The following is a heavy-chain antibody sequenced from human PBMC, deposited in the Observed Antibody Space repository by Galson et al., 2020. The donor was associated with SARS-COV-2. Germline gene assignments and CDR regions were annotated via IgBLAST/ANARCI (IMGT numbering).Heavy chain of an antibody. D-gene: IGHD3-9*01. CDR3: ARIERYFDWLLGLSAGTYYMDV. J-gene: IGHJ6*03. CDR1: GFSLSNARMG. V-gene: IGHV2-26*01. CDR2: IFSNDEK. Sequence: SGPTLVKPTETLTLTCTVSGFSLSNARMGVSWIRQPPGKALEWLAHIFSNDEKSYSTSLKSRLTISKDTSKSQVVLTMTNMDPVDTATYYCARIERYFDWLLGLSAGTYYMDVWGKGTTVTVSS.